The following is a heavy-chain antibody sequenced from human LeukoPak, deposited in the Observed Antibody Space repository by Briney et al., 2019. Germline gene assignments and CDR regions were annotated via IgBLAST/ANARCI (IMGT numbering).Heavy chain of an antibody. CDR2: IIPILGIA. CDR1: GGTFSSYA. J-gene: IGHJ1*01. Sequence: SSVKVSCKASGGTFSSYAISWVRQAPGQGLEWMGRIIPILGIANYAQKFQGRVTITADKSTSTAYMELSSLRSEDTAVYYCASYSITGAWAEYFHHWGQGTLVTVSS. D-gene: IGHD2/OR15-2a*01. V-gene: IGHV1-69*04. CDR3: ASYSITGAWAEYFHH.